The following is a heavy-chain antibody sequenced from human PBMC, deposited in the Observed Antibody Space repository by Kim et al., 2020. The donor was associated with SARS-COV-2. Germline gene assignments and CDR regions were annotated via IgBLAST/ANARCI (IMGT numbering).Heavy chain of an antibody. CDR2: IYYSGST. J-gene: IGHJ4*02. CDR1: GGSISSYY. V-gene: IGHV4-59*13. CDR3: ARERNWYFDY. Sequence: SETLSLTCTVSGGSISSYYWSWIRQPPGKGLEWIGYIYYSGSTNYNPSLKSRVTISVDTSKNQFSLKLSSVTAADTAVYYCARERNWYFDYWGQGTLVTVSS. D-gene: IGHD1-1*01.